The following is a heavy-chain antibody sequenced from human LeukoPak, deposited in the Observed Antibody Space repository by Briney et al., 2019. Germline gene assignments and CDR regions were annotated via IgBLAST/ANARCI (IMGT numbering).Heavy chain of an antibody. Sequence: GGSLRLSCAASGFTFSDYYMSWIRQAPGKGLEWVSYISSSGSTIYYADSVKGRFTISRDNAKNSLYLQMNSLRAEDTAVYYCARDSQVGYDFWSGLKGVDYWGQGTLVTVSS. J-gene: IGHJ4*02. CDR3: ARDSQVGYDFWSGLKGVDY. V-gene: IGHV3-11*01. D-gene: IGHD3-3*01. CDR1: GFTFSDYY. CDR2: ISSSGSTI.